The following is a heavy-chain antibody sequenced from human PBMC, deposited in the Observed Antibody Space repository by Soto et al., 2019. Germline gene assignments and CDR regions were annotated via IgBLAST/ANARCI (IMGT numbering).Heavy chain of an antibody. Sequence: QVQLEESGGGLVKPGGSLRLSCAASGFTFSAVYMSWIRQAPNKGLEYISYISSSGTSANYADSVKGRFTISRDNAKNSLYLQMNSLRAEDPAVSYCARDRGAVTGQYFDYWGQGALVTVSS. CDR1: GFTFSAVY. CDR3: ARDRGAVTGQYFDY. V-gene: IGHV3-11*05. D-gene: IGHD6-19*01. J-gene: IGHJ4*02. CDR2: ISSSGTSA.